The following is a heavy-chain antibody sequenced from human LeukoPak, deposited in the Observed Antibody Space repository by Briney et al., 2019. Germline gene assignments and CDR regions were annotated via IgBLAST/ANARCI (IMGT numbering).Heavy chain of an antibody. V-gene: IGHV3-74*01. J-gene: IGHJ4*02. CDR1: GFTLRNYW. CDR3: ASTVVVFPQSLSGNDY. CDR2: INSDGSST. Sequence: HTGGSLRLSCAASGFTLRNYWMHWVRQAPGKGVVWVSRINSDGSSTSYTDSVRGGFTIHRDNAKNTLYLQMNSLTAADTAAYYCASTVVVFPQSLSGNDYWGQGTLVTVSS. D-gene: IGHD2-15*01.